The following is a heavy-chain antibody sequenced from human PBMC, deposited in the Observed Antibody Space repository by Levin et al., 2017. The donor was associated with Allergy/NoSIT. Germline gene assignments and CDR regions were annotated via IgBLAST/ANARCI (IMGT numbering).Heavy chain of an antibody. CDR1: GGTFSSYA. J-gene: IGHJ4*02. CDR3: ARASDLLTGFDY. V-gene: IGHV1-69*01. D-gene: IGHD3-9*01. Sequence: KISCKASGGTFSSYAIFWVRQAPGQGLEWMGGIIPMFGTAHYAQKFQGKATITADESTTTVYMELSSLRSEDTAVYYCARASDLLTGFDYWGQGTLVTVSS. CDR2: IIPMFGTA.